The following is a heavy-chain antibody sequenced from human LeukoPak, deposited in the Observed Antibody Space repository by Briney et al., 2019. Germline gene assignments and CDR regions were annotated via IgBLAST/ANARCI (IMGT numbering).Heavy chain of an antibody. Sequence: QSGGSLRLSCAASRFTFSNYAMSWVRQAPGKGLEWVSAITGGGGGTYYADSVKGRFTISRDSSKNTLYLQMNSLRAEDTAVYYCAKHREDYADSRLDDYWGQGTLVTVSS. CDR3: AKHREDYADSRLDDY. CDR1: RFTFSNYA. CDR2: ITGGGGGT. V-gene: IGHV3-23*01. D-gene: IGHD4-17*01. J-gene: IGHJ4*02.